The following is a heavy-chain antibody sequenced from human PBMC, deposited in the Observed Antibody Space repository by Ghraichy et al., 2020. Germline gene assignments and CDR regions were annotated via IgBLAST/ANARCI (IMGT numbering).Heavy chain of an antibody. CDR2: ISSSSSYI. V-gene: IGHV3-21*01. CDR1: GFTFSSYS. D-gene: IGHD6-19*01. Sequence: LTCAASGFTFSSYSMNWVRQAPGKGLEWVSSISSSSSYIYYADSVKGRFTISRDNAKNSLYLQMNSLRAEDTAVYYCARGDQWLVLSYYYMDVWGKGTTVTVSS. CDR3: ARGDQWLVLSYYYMDV. J-gene: IGHJ6*03.